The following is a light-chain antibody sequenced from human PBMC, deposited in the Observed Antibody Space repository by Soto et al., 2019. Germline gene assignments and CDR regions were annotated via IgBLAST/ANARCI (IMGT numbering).Light chain of an antibody. V-gene: IGKV4-1*01. CDR1: QNVLYSSNNKNQ. Sequence: DIVMTQSPDSLAVSLGERATINCKSSQNVLYSSNNKNQLAWYQQKPGQPPKLLIYWASTLESGVPDRFSGSGSGTDFILNISSLQAEDVGVYYCQQYYSPPLTFGGGTKVEIK. CDR3: QQYYSPPLT. J-gene: IGKJ4*01. CDR2: WAS.